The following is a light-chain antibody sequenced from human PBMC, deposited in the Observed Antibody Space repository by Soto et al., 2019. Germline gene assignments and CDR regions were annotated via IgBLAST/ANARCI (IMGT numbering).Light chain of an antibody. CDR3: ISYTVSRYYV. Sequence: QSALTQPASVSGSPGQSITISCSGTSSDIGAYDHVAWFQQFPGKTPKLVIYSVSNRPSGVSYRFSGSKSGNTASLTISGLQADDEADYYCISYTVSRYYVLGHGTKVTVL. V-gene: IGLV2-14*01. CDR2: SVS. J-gene: IGLJ1*01. CDR1: SSDIGAYDH.